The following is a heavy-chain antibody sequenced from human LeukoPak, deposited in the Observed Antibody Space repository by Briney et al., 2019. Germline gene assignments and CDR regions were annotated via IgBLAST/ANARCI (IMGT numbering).Heavy chain of an antibody. Sequence: GGSLRLSCAASAFSFSGSWMSWLRHAPGRGLVWVADIKDDGSAKYYVDSVKGRFSISRDNAQNSLYLQMNSLRGEETAVYCCAELGITMIGGVWGKGTTVTISS. J-gene: IGHJ6*04. CDR2: IKDDGSAK. CDR3: AELGITMIGGV. CDR1: AFSFSGSW. V-gene: IGHV3-7*01. D-gene: IGHD3-10*02.